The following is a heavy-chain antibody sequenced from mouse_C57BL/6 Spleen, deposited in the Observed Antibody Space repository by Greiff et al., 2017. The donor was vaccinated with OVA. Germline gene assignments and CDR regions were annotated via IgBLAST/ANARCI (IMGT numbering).Heavy chain of an antibody. D-gene: IGHD1-1*01. V-gene: IGHV1-82*01. CDR1: GYAFSSSW. J-gene: IGHJ3*01. CDR3: AREGSSLPWFAY. Sequence: QVQLQQSGPELVKPGASVKISCTASGYAFSSSWMNWVQQRPGKGLEWIGRIYPGDGATHYNGKFKGKATLTADKSSSTAYMQLSSLTSEDSAVYFCAREGSSLPWFAYWGQGTLVTVSA. CDR2: IYPGDGAT.